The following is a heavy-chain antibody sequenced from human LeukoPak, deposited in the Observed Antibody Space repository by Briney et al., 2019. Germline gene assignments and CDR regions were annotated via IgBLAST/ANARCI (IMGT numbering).Heavy chain of an antibody. D-gene: IGHD3-9*01. CDR3: ARDQGPYYDILTGYGIGFDP. CDR2: ISAYNGNT. J-gene: IGHJ5*02. Sequence: ASVTVSCTASGYTFTSYGISWVRQAPGPGLEWMGWISAYNGNTNYAQKLQGRVTMTTDTSTSTAYMELRSLRSDDTAVYYCARDQGPYYDILTGYGIGFDPWGQGTLVTVSS. V-gene: IGHV1-18*04. CDR1: GYTFTSYG.